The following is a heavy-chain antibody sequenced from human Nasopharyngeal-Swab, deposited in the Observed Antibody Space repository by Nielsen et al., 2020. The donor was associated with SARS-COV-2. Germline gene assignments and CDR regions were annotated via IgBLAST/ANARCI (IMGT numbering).Heavy chain of an antibody. J-gene: IGHJ4*02. V-gene: IGHV4-31*03. CDR3: ARSMYCSSTSCRYYFDY. CDR2: IYYSGST. D-gene: IGHD2-2*01. CDR1: GGSFSSAGYF. Sequence: TLSLACTVSGGSFSSAGYFWTWIRQHPGTGLEWIGYIYYSGSTYYNPSLKSRVTISVDTSKNHFSLKLSSVTAADTAVYFCARSMYCSSTSCRYYFDYWGQGTLVTVSS.